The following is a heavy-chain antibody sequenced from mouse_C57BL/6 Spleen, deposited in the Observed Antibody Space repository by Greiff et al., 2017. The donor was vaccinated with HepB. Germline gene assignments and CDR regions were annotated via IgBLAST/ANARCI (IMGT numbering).Heavy chain of an antibody. CDR3: ARGDYYGSSGFDY. CDR1: GYTFTTYP. J-gene: IGHJ2*01. V-gene: IGHV1-47*01. Sequence: QVQLKESGAELVKPGASVKMSSKASGYTFTTYPIEWMKQNHGKSLEWIGNFHPYNDDTKYNEKFKGKATLTVEKSSSTVYLELSRLTSDDSAVYYCARGDYYGSSGFDYWGQGTTLTVSS. D-gene: IGHD1-1*01. CDR2: FHPYNDDT.